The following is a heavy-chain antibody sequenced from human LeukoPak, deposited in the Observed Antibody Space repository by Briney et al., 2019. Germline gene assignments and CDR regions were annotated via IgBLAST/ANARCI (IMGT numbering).Heavy chain of an antibody. CDR2: IYYSGST. Sequence: SETLSLTCTVSGGSISSYYWSWIRQPPGKGLEWIGYIYYSGSTNYNPSLKSRVTISVDTSKNQFSLKLNSVTAADTAVYYCASSSRGGGWFDPWGQGTLVTVSS. D-gene: IGHD6-6*01. CDR1: GGSISSYY. CDR3: ASSSRGGGWFDP. J-gene: IGHJ5*02. V-gene: IGHV4-59*01.